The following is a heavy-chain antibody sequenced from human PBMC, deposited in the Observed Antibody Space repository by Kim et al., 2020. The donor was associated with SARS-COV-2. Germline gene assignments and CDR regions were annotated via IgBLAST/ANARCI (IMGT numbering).Heavy chain of an antibody. D-gene: IGHD1-26*01. Sequence: SETLSLTCAVYGGSFSGYYWSWIRQPPGKGLEWIGEINHSGSTNYNPSLKSRVTISVDTSKNQFSLKLSSVTAADTAVYYCARSGTRVYYYYGMDVWGQGTTVTVSS. J-gene: IGHJ6*02. CDR1: GGSFSGYY. V-gene: IGHV4-34*01. CDR2: INHSGST. CDR3: ARSGTRVYYYYGMDV.